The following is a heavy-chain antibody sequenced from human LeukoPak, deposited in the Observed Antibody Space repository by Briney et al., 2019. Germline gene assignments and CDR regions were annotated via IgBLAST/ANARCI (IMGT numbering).Heavy chain of an antibody. Sequence: ASVKVSCKASGGTFSSYAISWVRQAPGQGLEWMGGIIPIFGTANYAQKFQGRVTITTDESTSTAYMELSSLRSEDTAVYYCARVRYYDSSGYQRREGVYYYYYMGVWGKGTTVTVSS. CDR1: GGTFSSYA. V-gene: IGHV1-69*05. J-gene: IGHJ6*03. CDR3: ARVRYYDSSGYQRREGVYYYYYMGV. CDR2: IIPIFGTA. D-gene: IGHD3-22*01.